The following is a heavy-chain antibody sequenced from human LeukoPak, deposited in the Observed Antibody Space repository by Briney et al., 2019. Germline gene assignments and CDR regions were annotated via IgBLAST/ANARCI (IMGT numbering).Heavy chain of an antibody. CDR1: GGSISTYY. J-gene: IGHJ4*02. D-gene: IGHD3-22*01. V-gene: IGHV4-59*01. CDR2: IYNSGNT. Sequence: SETLSLTCTVSGGSISTYYWSWIRQPPGKGLEWIGYIYNSGNTNYNPSLRSRVTISVDTSNNQFSLRLSSVTAADTAVYYCARGGRYYDSRGYHREYYFDFWGQGTLVTVSS. CDR3: ARGGRYYDSRGYHREYYFDF.